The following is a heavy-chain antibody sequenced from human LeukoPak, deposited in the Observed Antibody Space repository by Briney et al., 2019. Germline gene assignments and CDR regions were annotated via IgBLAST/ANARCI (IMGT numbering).Heavy chain of an antibody. Sequence: GSLRLSCAASGFIVSHNYMTWVRQAPGKGLEWISVIYIDGTTYYADSVKGRFTISRDNSKNTLYLQMNSLRAEDTAVYYCAKDPGLVPGWGQGTLVTVSS. J-gene: IGHJ4*02. CDR3: AKDPGLVPG. V-gene: IGHV3-53*05. D-gene: IGHD6-19*01. CDR1: GFIVSHNY. CDR2: IYIDGTT.